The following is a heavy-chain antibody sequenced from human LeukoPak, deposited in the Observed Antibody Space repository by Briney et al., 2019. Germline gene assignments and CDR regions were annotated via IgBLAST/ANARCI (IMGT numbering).Heavy chain of an antibody. J-gene: IGHJ4*02. Sequence: PGGSLRLSCAGSGFTLSSYSMIWVRQAPGKGLGWVSSIRGDSTETRHADSLMGRFTISRDNAKKSLYLQMNSLRAEDTAVYYCARGHFGVVLDYWGQGTLVTASS. CDR1: GFTLSSYS. D-gene: IGHD3-3*01. V-gene: IGHV3-21*01. CDR2: IRGDSTET. CDR3: ARGHFGVVLDY.